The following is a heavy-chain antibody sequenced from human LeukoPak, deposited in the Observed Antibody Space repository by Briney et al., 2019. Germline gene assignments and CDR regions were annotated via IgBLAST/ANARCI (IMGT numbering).Heavy chain of an antibody. Sequence: TGESLKISCKGSGYSFTSYWIGWVRQMPGKGLEWMGIIYPGDSDTRYSPSFQGQVTISADKSISTAYLQWSSLKASDTAMYYCARFSYCSGGSCYPTHWGQGTLVTVSS. CDR2: IYPGDSDT. V-gene: IGHV5-51*01. D-gene: IGHD2-15*01. J-gene: IGHJ4*02. CDR1: GYSFTSYW. CDR3: ARFSYCSGGSCYPTH.